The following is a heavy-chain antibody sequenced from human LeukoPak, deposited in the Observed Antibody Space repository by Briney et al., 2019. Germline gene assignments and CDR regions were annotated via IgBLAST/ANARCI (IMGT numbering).Heavy chain of an antibody. V-gene: IGHV4-4*02. J-gene: IGHJ3*02. D-gene: IGHD3-22*01. CDR3: ARDLGNYDSSGYYYWEVHDAFDI. CDR1: GGSISSSNW. Sequence: PSETLSLTCAVSGGSISSSNWWSWVRQPPGKGLEWSGEIYHSESTNYNPSLKSRVTISVDTSKNQFSLKLSSVTAADTAVYYCARDLGNYDSSGYYYWEVHDAFDIWGQGTMVTVSS. CDR2: IYHSEST.